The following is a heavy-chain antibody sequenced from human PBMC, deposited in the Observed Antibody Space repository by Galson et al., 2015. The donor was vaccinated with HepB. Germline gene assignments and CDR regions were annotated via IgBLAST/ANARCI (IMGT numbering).Heavy chain of an antibody. CDR3: ARDMRDWGIFGLAVKGVGNYYGMDV. CDR2: ATSSSSYR. D-gene: IGHD3/OR15-3a*01. V-gene: IGHV3-11*05. Sequence: SLRLSCAASGFTFSDYYMSWIRQAPGKGLEWISYATSSSSYRSYADSVKGRFTTSRDNAKTALYLQMNSLRAEDTAVYYCARDMRDWGIFGLAVKGVGNYYGMDVWGQGTTVTVSS. CDR1: GFTFSDYY. J-gene: IGHJ6*02.